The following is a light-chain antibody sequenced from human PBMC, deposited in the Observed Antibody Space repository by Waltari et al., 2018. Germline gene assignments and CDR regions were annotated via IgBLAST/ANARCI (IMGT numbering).Light chain of an antibody. J-gene: IGLJ3*02. CDR2: YDD. V-gene: IGLV1-36*01. CDR1: NPNLANHA. Sequence: QSVLTQSPSMSGAPSQRVTISCSGTNPNLANHAWTPYQQIPGRAPKLLIYYDDRVTSGVSDRFSGSRSGTSASLTIRGLQSDDEADYYCATWDDSLNAWVFGGGTKLTVL. CDR3: ATWDDSLNAWV.